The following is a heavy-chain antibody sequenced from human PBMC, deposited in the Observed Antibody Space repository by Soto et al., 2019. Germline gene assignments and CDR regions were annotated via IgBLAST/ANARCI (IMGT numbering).Heavy chain of an antibody. D-gene: IGHD1-26*01. CDR1: GFTFRDYH. CDR3: RGAFSYMDV. CDR2: ISPSGSPI. V-gene: IGHV3-11*01. J-gene: IGHJ6*03. Sequence: QVQLVESGGGLVKPGGSLRLSCAASGFTFRDYHLNWIRQAPGKGLEWVSYISPSGSPIYHADSVKGRFTISRDNAKNSLYLQMNSLRAEDTAVYYCRGAFSYMDVWGQGTTVTVSS.